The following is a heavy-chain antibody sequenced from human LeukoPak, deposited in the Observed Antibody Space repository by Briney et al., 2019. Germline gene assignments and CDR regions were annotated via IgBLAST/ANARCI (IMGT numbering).Heavy chain of an antibody. D-gene: IGHD3-16*01. Sequence: SETLSLTCAVYGGSFSGYYWSWIRQPPGKGLEGIGEINHSGSTNYNPPLKSRVTISVDTSKIQFSLTLSSVTAADTAGYYCAGGVMSDYWGQGTLVTVSS. CDR1: GGSFSGYY. J-gene: IGHJ4*02. V-gene: IGHV4-34*01. CDR3: AGGVMSDY. CDR2: INHSGST.